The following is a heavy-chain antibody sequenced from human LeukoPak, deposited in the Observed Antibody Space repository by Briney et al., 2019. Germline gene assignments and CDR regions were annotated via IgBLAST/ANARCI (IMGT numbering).Heavy chain of an antibody. Sequence: GGSLRLSCAASGFTFSSYWMHWVRQAPGKGLVWVSRINSDGSSTSYADSVKGRFTISRDNAKNTLYLQMNGLRAEDTAVYYCARDFGGSGSYYNVYYYYGMDVWGKGTTVTVSS. J-gene: IGHJ6*04. CDR3: ARDFGGSGSYYNVYYYYGMDV. CDR1: GFTFSSYW. CDR2: INSDGSST. D-gene: IGHD3-10*01. V-gene: IGHV3-74*01.